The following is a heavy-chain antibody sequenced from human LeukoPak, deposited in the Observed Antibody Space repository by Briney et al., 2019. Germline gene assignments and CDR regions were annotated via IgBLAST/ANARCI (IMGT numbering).Heavy chain of an antibody. CDR1: GFTFSSYP. CDR2: ISSSGGST. V-gene: IGHV3-64*01. Sequence: GGSLRLSCAASGFTFSSYPMHWVRQAPGKGLEYVSAISSSGGSTYYANSVKGRFTISRDNSKNTLYLQMGSLRAEDMAVYYCARTYCSSTSCLVDYWGQGTLVTVSS. D-gene: IGHD2-2*01. J-gene: IGHJ4*02. CDR3: ARTYCSSTSCLVDY.